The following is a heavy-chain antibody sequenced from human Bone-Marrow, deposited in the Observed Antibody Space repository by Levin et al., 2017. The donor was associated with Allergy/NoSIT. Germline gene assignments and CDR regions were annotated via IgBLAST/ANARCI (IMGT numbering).Heavy chain of an antibody. D-gene: IGHD5-12*01. CDR2: ISAYNGNT. J-gene: IGHJ4*02. V-gene: IGHV1-18*01. CDR3: ARLYSGYDFSPSDY. Sequence: ASVKVSCKASGYTFTSYGISWVRQAPGQGLEWMGWISAYNGNTNYAQKLQGRVTMTTDTSTSTAYMELRSLRSDDTAVYYCARLYSGYDFSPSDYWGQGTLVTVSS. CDR1: GYTFTSYG.